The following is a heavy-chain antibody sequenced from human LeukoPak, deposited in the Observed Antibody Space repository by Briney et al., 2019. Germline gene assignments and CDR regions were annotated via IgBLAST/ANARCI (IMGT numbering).Heavy chain of an antibody. CDR2: INPNSGGT. J-gene: IGHJ4*02. D-gene: IGHD3-3*01. CDR3: TRTWDDYDFWSGYYWY. CDR1: GYTFTGYY. V-gene: IGHV1-2*05. Sequence: ASVKVSCKASGYTFTGYYMHWVRQAPGQGLEWMGRINPNSGGTNYAQKFQGRVTMTMDTSISTAYKELSRLRSDDTVVYYCTRTWDDYDFWSGYYWYWGQGTLVTVSS.